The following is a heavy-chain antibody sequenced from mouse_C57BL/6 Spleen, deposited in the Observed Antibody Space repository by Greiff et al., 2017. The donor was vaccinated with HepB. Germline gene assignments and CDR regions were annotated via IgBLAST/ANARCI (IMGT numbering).Heavy chain of an antibody. V-gene: IGHV2-2*01. D-gene: IGHD1-1*01. J-gene: IGHJ1*03. CDR1: GFSLTSYG. CDR2: IWSGGST. CDR3: ATQWVTTVVKTDWYFDV. Sequence: QVQLKESGPGLVQPSQSLSITCTVSGFSLTSYGVHWVRQSPGKGLEWLGVIWSGGSTDYNAAFISRLSISKDNSKSQVFFKMNSLQADDTAIYYCATQWVTTVVKTDWYFDVWGTGTTVTVSS.